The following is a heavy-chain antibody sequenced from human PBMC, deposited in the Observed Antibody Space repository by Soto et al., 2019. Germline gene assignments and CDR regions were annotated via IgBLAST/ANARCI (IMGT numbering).Heavy chain of an antibody. CDR3: AKDYIRWIPLWLPEY. Sequence: QVQLVESGGGVVQPGRSLRLSCAASGFTFSSYGMHWVRQAPGKGLEWVAVISYDGSNTYYADSVKGRFTISRDNSKNTLYLQMNSLGAEDTAVYYCAKDYIRWIPLWLPEYWGQGTLVTVSS. CDR1: GFTFSSYG. CDR2: ISYDGSNT. D-gene: IGHD5-18*01. J-gene: IGHJ4*02. V-gene: IGHV3-30*18.